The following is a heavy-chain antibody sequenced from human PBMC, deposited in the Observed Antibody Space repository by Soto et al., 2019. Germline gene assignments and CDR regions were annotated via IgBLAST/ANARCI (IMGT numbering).Heavy chain of an antibody. V-gene: IGHV3-73*01. D-gene: IGHD6-19*01. Sequence: GSLRLSCAASGFTFSGSAMHWVRQASGKGLEWVGRMKSKANSYATAYAASVKGRFTISRDDSQNTAYLQMDSLKTEDTAVYYCTPHLAEWLVSWGQGTLVTVSS. CDR2: MKSKANSYAT. CDR3: TPHLAEWLVS. CDR1: GFTFSGSA. J-gene: IGHJ5*02.